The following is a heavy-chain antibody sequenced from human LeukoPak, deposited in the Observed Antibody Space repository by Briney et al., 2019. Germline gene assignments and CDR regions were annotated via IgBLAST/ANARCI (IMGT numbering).Heavy chain of an antibody. CDR2: INPNNGDT. J-gene: IGHJ5*02. V-gene: IGHV1-2*02. CDR1: GYTFTGYH. Sequence: ASVRVSCKASGYTFTGYHMHWVRQAPGQGLEWMGWINPNNGDTYYAQNFQGRVTMTRDTSISTAYMEVSRLRSDDTAIYYCARHVAASVRFDPWGQGTLVTVSS. CDR3: ARHVAASVRFDP. D-gene: IGHD2-21*01.